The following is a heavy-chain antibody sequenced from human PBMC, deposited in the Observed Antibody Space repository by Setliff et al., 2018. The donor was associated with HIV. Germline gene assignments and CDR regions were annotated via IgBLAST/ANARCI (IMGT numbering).Heavy chain of an antibody. Sequence: ASVKVSCKASGYTFTSCFLHWVRQAPGQGLEYMGIINPSDGSADYVEKFQDRVTITRGTSTSTVYMEMSSLRSEDTAIYYCAKEYHTAATGTRVANYFDYWGQGTLVTVSS. CDR2: INPSDGSA. J-gene: IGHJ4*02. D-gene: IGHD6-13*01. CDR3: AKEYHTAATGTRVANYFDY. V-gene: IGHV1-46*01. CDR1: GYTFTSCF.